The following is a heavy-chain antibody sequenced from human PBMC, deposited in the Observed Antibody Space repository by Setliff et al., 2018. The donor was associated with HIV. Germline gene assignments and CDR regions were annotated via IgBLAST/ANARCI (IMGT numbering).Heavy chain of an antibody. V-gene: IGHV4-61*02. D-gene: IGHD5-12*01. CDR3: ARSPERGYDSDWFDP. Sequence: LSLTCTVSGDSISSGGYYWSWIRQPAGKGLEWIGRIYTSGSTNYNPSLKSRVTISVDTSKNQFCLKLSSVTASDTAVYYCARSPERGYDSDWFDPWGQGTLVTVSS. CDR1: GDSISSGGYY. CDR2: IYTSGST. J-gene: IGHJ5*02.